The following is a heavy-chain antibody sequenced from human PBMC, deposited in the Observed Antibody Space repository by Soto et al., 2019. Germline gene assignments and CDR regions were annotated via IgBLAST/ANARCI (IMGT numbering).Heavy chain of an antibody. CDR1: GGSFSGYY. D-gene: IGHD3-3*01. J-gene: IGHJ6*02. Sequence: SETLSLTCAVYGGSFSGYYWSWIRQPPGKGLEWIGEINHSGSTNYNPPLKSRVTISVDTSKNQFSLKLSSVTAADTAVYYCARVKGYYDFWSGRSNLYYYYGMDVWGQGTTVTVSS. CDR2: INHSGST. CDR3: ARVKGYYDFWSGRSNLYYYYGMDV. V-gene: IGHV4-34*01.